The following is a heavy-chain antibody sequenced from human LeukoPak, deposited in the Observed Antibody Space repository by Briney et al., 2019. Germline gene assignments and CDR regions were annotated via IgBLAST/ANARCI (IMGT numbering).Heavy chain of an antibody. Sequence: GGSLRLSCAASGFTFSSYAMHWVRQAPGKGLEWVAVISYDGSNKYYADSVKGRFTISRDNSKNTLYLQMNSLRAEDTAVYYCARDRDGYKQGAFDIWGQGTMVTVSS. D-gene: IGHD5-24*01. CDR3: ARDRDGYKQGAFDI. CDR1: GFTFSSYA. J-gene: IGHJ3*02. CDR2: ISYDGSNK. V-gene: IGHV3-30-3*01.